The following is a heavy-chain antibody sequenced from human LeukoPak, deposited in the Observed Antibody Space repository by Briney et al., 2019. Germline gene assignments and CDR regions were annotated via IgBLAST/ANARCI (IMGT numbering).Heavy chain of an antibody. Sequence: GGSLRLSCAASGFPFSRYWMNWVRQAPGKGLEWVANIKQDGSEKYYVDSVKGRFTISRDNAKNSLYLQMNSLRAEDTAVYYCARSISNYWGQGTLVTVSS. J-gene: IGHJ4*02. D-gene: IGHD2-21*01. CDR1: GFPFSRYW. CDR3: ARSISNY. V-gene: IGHV3-7*01. CDR2: IKQDGSEK.